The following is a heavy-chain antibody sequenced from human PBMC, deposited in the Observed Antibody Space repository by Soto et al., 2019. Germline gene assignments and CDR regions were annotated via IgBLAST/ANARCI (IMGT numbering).Heavy chain of an antibody. Sequence: QVQLQESGPGLVKPSETLSLTCTVSGGSISSYYWSWIRQPPGKGLEWIGYIYYSGSTNYNPSLKSRVTISVDTSKNQFSLKLSSVTAADTAVYYCARVRYSYGYSYGMDVWGQGTTVTVSS. CDR1: GGSISSYY. D-gene: IGHD5-18*01. J-gene: IGHJ6*02. CDR2: IYYSGST. CDR3: ARVRYSYGYSYGMDV. V-gene: IGHV4-59*01.